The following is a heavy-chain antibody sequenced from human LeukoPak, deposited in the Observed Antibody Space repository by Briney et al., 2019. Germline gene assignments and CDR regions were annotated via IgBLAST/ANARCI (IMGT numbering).Heavy chain of an antibody. CDR1: GYTFTSYA. J-gene: IGHJ4*02. D-gene: IGHD3-10*01. Sequence: ASVKVSCKASGYTFTSYAMNWVRQAPGQGLEWMGWINTNTGNPTYAQGFTGRFVFSLDTSVNSAFLQINNLKAEDTAFYYCTLGSYWGQGTLGTVSS. CDR2: INTNTGNP. V-gene: IGHV7-4-1*02. CDR3: TLGSY.